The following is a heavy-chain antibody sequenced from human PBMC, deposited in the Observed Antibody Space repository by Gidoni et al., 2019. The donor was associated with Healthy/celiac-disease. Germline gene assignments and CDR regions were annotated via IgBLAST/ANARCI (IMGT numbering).Heavy chain of an antibody. J-gene: IGHJ3*02. CDR1: GYTFTGYY. V-gene: IGHV1-2*02. CDR3: ARRYFYYSGSYFGRLSNDAFDI. D-gene: IGHD1-26*01. Sequence: QVQLVQSGAEVKKPGASVKVSCKASGYTFTGYYLHWVRQAPGRGLEWMGWINPNSGGTNYAQKFQGRVTMTRDTSISTAYMELSRLRSDDTAVYYCARRYFYYSGSYFGRLSNDAFDIWGQGTMVTVSS. CDR2: INPNSGGT.